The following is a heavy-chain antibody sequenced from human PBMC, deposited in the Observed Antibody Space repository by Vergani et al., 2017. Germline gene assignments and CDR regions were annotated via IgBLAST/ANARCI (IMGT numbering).Heavy chain of an antibody. J-gene: IGHJ5*02. CDR2: MNPRSGNT. D-gene: IGHD3-9*01. V-gene: IGHV1-8*03. CDR3: ARGRSYYDILKGYYSPDFGP. Sequence: QVQLVQSGAEVKKPGASVRVSCKASRYTFTNYDINWVRQATGQGLEWMGWMNPRSGNTGYAQKFQGRVTITRNTSMNTAYMELSSLRYEDTAVYYWARGRSYYDILKGYYSPDFGPWGQGTLVTGS. CDR1: RYTFTNYD.